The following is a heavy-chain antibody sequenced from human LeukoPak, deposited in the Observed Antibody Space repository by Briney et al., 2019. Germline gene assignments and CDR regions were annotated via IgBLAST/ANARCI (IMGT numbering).Heavy chain of an antibody. D-gene: IGHD6-13*01. CDR1: GYSISSGYY. CDR3: AREWQQLVLNFDS. Sequence: PSETLSLTCTVSGYSISSGYYWGWIRQPPGKGLEWIGSIYHSGSTYYNPSLKSRVTISVDTSKNQFSLKLSSVTAADTAVYYCAREWQQLVLNFDSWGRGTLVTVSS. CDR2: IYHSGST. J-gene: IGHJ4*02. V-gene: IGHV4-38-2*02.